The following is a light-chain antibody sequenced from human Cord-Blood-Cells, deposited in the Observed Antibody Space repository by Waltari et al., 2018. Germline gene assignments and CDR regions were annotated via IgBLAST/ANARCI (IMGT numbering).Light chain of an antibody. Sequence: LTQPPSVSVAPGKTARITCGGNNIGSKSVHWYQQKPGQAPVLVIYYDSDRPSGIPERFSGSNSGNTATLTISRVEAGDEADYYCQVWDSSSDHPVFGGGTKLTVL. V-gene: IGLV3-21*04. CDR3: QVWDSSSDHPV. J-gene: IGLJ2*01. CDR1: NIGSKS. CDR2: YDS.